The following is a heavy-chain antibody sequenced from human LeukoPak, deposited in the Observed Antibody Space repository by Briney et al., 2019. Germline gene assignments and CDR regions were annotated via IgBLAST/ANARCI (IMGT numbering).Heavy chain of an antibody. CDR1: GYTFTGYY. J-gene: IGHJ5*02. CDR2: INPNSGGT. D-gene: IGHD2-2*01. V-gene: IGHV1-2*02. Sequence: ASVKVSCKASGYTFTGYYMHWVRQAPGQGLEWMGWINPNSGGTNYAQKFQGRVTMTRDTSISTAYMELSRLRSDDTAVYYCARGEGGYCSSTSCLNWFDPWGQGTLVTVSS. CDR3: ARGEGGYCSSTSCLNWFDP.